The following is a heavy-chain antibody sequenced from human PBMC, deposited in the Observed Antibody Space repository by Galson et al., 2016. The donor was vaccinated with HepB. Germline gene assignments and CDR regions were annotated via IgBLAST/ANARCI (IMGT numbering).Heavy chain of an antibody. CDR3: AKVGTTVLTPGKYRLEYFQL. Sequence: SLRLSCAASGFSFSSYAMSWARQAPGKGLEWVSTITGSGGTTYYADSVKGRFTISRDNSKNTLYLQMNSLRAEDTAIYYCAKVGTTVLTPGKYRLEYFQLWAQGTMVIVSS. CDR1: GFSFSSYA. CDR2: ITGSGGTT. D-gene: IGHD4-23*01. J-gene: IGHJ1*01. V-gene: IGHV3-23*01.